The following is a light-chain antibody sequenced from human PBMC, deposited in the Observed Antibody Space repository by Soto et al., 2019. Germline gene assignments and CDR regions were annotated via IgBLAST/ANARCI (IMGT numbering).Light chain of an antibody. V-gene: IGLV2-14*01. CDR1: SSDVGGYNY. CDR2: EVS. CDR3: SSYTSINTGV. J-gene: IGLJ3*02. Sequence: QSALTQPASVSGSPGQSITFSCTGTSSDVGGYNYVSWYQQHPGKAPKLMIYEVSNRPSGVSNRFSGSKSGNTASLTISGLQAEDEADYYCSSYTSINTGVFGGGTKLTVL.